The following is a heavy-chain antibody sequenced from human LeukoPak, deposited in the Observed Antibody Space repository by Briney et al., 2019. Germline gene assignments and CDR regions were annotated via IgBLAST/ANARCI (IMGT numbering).Heavy chain of an antibody. CDR1: GGSISSHY. J-gene: IGHJ3*02. D-gene: IGHD6-6*01. CDR3: ARDRASIAAAGTAFDI. V-gene: IGHV4-59*11. CDR2: IYYSGST. Sequence: PSETLSLTCTVSGGSISSHYWSWIRQPPGKGLEWIGYIYYSGSTNYNPSLKSRVTISVDASKNQFSLKLSSVTAADTAVYYCARDRASIAAAGTAFDIWGQGTMVTVSS.